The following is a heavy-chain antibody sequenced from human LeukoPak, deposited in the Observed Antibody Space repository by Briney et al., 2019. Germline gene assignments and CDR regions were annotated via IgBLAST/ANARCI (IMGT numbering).Heavy chain of an antibody. Sequence: SETLSLICALYGRSLSAFHWKCIRQSPAKGLEWLGEMKQSGTPRYNPSLQSRVTISVDKSKNQFSLNVRSVTAADSAVYDSASRPCHYAFRTYFDNWAQGTLVTVSS. CDR1: GRSLSAFH. V-gene: IGHV4-34*01. D-gene: IGHD3-16*01. J-gene: IGHJ4*02. CDR3: ASRPCHYAFRTYFDN. CDR2: MKQSGTP.